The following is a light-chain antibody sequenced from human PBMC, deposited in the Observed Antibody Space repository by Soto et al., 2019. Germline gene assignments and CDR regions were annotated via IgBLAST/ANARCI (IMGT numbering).Light chain of an antibody. J-gene: IGKJ1*01. Sequence: IQLTQSPSSLSASVGDRVTITCRASQGISSYLGWYQQNPGKAPKRLIYAASSLQSGVPSRFSGSGSGTEFTLTISSLQPEDFATYYCLQHNSYPRTFGQGTKVDIK. CDR1: QGISSY. CDR2: AAS. CDR3: LQHNSYPRT. V-gene: IGKV1-17*01.